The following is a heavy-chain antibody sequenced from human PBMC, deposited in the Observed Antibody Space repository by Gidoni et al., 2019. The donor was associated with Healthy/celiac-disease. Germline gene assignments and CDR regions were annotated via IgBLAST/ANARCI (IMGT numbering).Heavy chain of an antibody. V-gene: IGHV3-64D*06. J-gene: IGHJ4*02. D-gene: IGHD3-10*01. CDR3: VKEGSWILWFGDYHDY. Sequence: EVQLVESGGGLVQPGGSLRLSCSASGFTFRSYAMHWVRQAPGKGLEYVSAISSNGGSTYYADSVKGRFTISRDNSKNTLYLQMSSLRAEDTAVYYCVKEGSWILWFGDYHDYWGQGTLVTVSS. CDR1: GFTFRSYA. CDR2: ISSNGGST.